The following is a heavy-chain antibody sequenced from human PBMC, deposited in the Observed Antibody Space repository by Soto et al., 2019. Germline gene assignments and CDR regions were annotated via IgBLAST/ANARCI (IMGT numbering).Heavy chain of an antibody. Sequence: PGGSLRLSCAASGFTFSSYGMHWVRQAPGKGLEWVAVISYDGSNKYYADSVKGRFTISRDNSKNTLYLQMNSLRAEDTAVYYCAKGGNIVVPAAPLGYWGQGTLVTVSS. CDR2: ISYDGSNK. V-gene: IGHV3-30*18. D-gene: IGHD2-2*01. CDR1: GFTFSSYG. J-gene: IGHJ4*02. CDR3: AKGGNIVVPAAPLGY.